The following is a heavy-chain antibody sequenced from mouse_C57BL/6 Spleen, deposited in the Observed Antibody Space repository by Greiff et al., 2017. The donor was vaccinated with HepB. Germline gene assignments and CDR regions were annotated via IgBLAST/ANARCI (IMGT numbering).Heavy chain of an antibody. J-gene: IGHJ2*01. D-gene: IGHD1-1*01. Sequence: DVHLVESGGGLVKPGGSLKLSCAASGFTFSDYGMHWVRQAPEKGLEWVAYISSGSSTIYYADTVKGRFTISRDNAKNTLFLQMTSLRSEDTAMYYCAREDYYGSSYLDYWGQGTTLTVSS. CDR2: ISSGSSTI. V-gene: IGHV5-17*01. CDR1: GFTFSDYG. CDR3: AREDYYGSSYLDY.